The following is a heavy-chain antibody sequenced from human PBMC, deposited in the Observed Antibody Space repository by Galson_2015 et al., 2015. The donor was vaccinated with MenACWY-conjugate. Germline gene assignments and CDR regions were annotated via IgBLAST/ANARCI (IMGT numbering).Heavy chain of an antibody. CDR2: IYYSGST. J-gene: IGHJ3*02. D-gene: IGHD2-2*01. CDR1: GGSISSGGYY. Sequence: TLSLTCTVSGGSISSGGYYWSWIRQHPGKGLEWIGYIYYSGSTYYNPSLKSRVTISVDTSKNQFSLKLSSVTAADTAVYYCVGDIVVVPAAIWGPHAFDIWGQGTMVTVSS. V-gene: IGHV4-31*03. CDR3: VGDIVVVPAAIWGPHAFDI.